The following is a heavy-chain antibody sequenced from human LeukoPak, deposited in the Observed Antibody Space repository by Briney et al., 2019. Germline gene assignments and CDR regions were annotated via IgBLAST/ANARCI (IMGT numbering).Heavy chain of an antibody. Sequence: GSLRLSCAASGFTFSSYSMTWVRQAPGKGLEWVSAICSADGSTYYADSVKGRFTVSRDNSKNTLYLQMNSLRAEDTAVYYCAKGGSANCYAGLDNWGQGTLVTVSS. CDR3: AKGGSANCYAGLDN. V-gene: IGHV3-23*01. J-gene: IGHJ4*02. CDR2: ICSADGST. D-gene: IGHD2-2*01. CDR1: GFTFSSYS.